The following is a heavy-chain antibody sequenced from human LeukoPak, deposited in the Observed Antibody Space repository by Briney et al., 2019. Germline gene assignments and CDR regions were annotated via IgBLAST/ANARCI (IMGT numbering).Heavy chain of an antibody. J-gene: IGHJ4*02. CDR1: GFTVSNNF. Sequence: GGSLRLSCAASGFTVSNNFMSWVRQAPGKGLEWVSVMYSGGRTYYADSVKGRFTISRDNSKNTLDAQMNSLRAEDTAVYYCARTIAARYFDLWGQGTVVTVSS. D-gene: IGHD6-6*01. CDR2: MYSGGRT. CDR3: ARTIAARYFDL. V-gene: IGHV3-66*01.